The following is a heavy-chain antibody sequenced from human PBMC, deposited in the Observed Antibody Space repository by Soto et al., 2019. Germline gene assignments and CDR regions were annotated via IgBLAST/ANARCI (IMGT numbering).Heavy chain of an antibody. CDR1: GFTFSSYA. J-gene: IGHJ5*02. Sequence: SLRLSCAASGFTFSSYAMHWVRQAPGKGLEWVAVISYDGSNKYYADSVKGRFTISRDNSKNTLYLQMNSLRAEDTAVYYCARSSVTGIPTYNWFDPWGQGTLVTVSS. D-gene: IGHD6-13*01. V-gene: IGHV3-30-3*01. CDR2: ISYDGSNK. CDR3: ARSSVTGIPTYNWFDP.